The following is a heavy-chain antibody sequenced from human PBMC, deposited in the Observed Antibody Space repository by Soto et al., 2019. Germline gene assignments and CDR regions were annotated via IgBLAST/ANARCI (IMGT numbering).Heavy chain of an antibody. Sequence: SETLSLTCAVYGGSFSGYYWSWIRQPPGKGLQWTGEINHSGSTNYNPSLKSRVTISVGTSKNQFSLKLSSVTAADTAVYYCARGEYGSSWYYLYYYYGMDVWGQGTTGTVSS. D-gene: IGHD6-13*01. CDR1: GGSFSGYY. J-gene: IGHJ6*02. CDR2: INHSGST. CDR3: ARGEYGSSWYYLYYYYGMDV. V-gene: IGHV4-34*01.